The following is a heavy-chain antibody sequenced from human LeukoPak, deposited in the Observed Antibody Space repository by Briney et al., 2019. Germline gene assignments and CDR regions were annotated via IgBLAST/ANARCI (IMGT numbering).Heavy chain of an antibody. D-gene: IGHD6-19*01. J-gene: IGHJ3*02. CDR3: ARGAYSSGWYFADAFDI. Sequence: ASVKVSFKASGYTFTSYGISWVRQAPGQGLEWMGWISAYNGDTNYAQKLQGRVTMTTDTSTSTAYMELRSLRSDDTAVYYCARGAYSSGWYFADAFDIWGQGTMVTVSS. V-gene: IGHV1-18*01. CDR1: GYTFTSYG. CDR2: ISAYNGDT.